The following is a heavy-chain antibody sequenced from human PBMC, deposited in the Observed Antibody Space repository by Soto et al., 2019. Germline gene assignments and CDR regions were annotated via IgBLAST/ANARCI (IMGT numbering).Heavy chain of an antibody. V-gene: IGHV1-3*05. CDR1: GYTFTSYA. D-gene: IGHD2-15*01. Sequence: QVQLVQSGAEEKKPGASVKVSCKASGYTFTSYAMHWVRQAPGQRLEWMGWINAGNCNTKYSQKFQGRVTITRDTSASTAYMELSSLRSEDTAVYYCARGTVVTNFDYWGQGTLVTVSS. CDR2: INAGNCNT. J-gene: IGHJ4*02. CDR3: ARGTVVTNFDY.